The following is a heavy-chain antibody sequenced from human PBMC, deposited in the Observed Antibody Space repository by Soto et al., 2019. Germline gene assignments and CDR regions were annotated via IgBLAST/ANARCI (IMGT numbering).Heavy chain of an antibody. D-gene: IGHD3-3*01. Sequence: QLHLVQSGAVVKKPGASVTVSCSASGYPVTAYYMHWVRQAPGRGLEWMGGINPATGAANYTQTFQGRVTMTRDTPTSTVFMELSGLTSEDTAVFYCARGGGVGVAGSAAFDMWGQGTLVTVSS. CDR2: INPATGAA. CDR3: ARGGGVGVAGSAAFDM. J-gene: IGHJ3*02. CDR1: GYPVTAYY. V-gene: IGHV1-2*02.